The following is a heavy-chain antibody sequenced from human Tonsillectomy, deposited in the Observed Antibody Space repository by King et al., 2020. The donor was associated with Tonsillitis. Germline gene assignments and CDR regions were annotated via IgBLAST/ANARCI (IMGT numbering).Heavy chain of an antibody. CDR3: AGGSNYYDDWCFVGNLFFHS. Sequence: VQLVESGGGVVQPGRSLRLSCAASGFTFSSYAMHWVRQAPGKGLEWVAAISYDGSNKYYADSVKGRFTISRDNSKKTQYLQMNSLRAEDTAVYYCAGGSNYYDDWCFVGNLFFHSWGRGTLVTVPP. D-gene: IGHD3-22*01. V-gene: IGHV3-30-3*01. CDR2: ISYDGSNK. CDR1: GFTFSSYA. J-gene: IGHJ2*01.